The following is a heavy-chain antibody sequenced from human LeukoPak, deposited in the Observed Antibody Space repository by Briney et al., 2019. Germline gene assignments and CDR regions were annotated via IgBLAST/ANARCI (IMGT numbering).Heavy chain of an antibody. J-gene: IGHJ4*02. CDR2: IYYSGST. CDR1: GGSISRYY. Sequence: SETLSLTCTVSGGSISRYYWSWIRQPPGKGLEWIGNIYYSGSTNYNPSLKSRVTISVDTSKNQFSLKLSSVTAADTAVYYCAGGIAVADLFDYWGQGTLVTVSS. D-gene: IGHD6-19*01. CDR3: AGGIAVADLFDY. V-gene: IGHV4-59*01.